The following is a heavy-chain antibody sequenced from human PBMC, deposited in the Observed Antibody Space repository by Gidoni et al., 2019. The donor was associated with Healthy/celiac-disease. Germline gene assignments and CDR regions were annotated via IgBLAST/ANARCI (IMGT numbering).Heavy chain of an antibody. V-gene: IGHV6-1*01. Sequence: QVQLQQSGPGLVKPSQTLSLTCPIPGASVSSNRSAWNWIRQSPSRGLEWLGRTYYRSKWYNDYAVSVKSRITINPDTYKNQFSLQLNSVTPEDTAVYYCAINYYGSGSYLAFDIWGQGTMVTVSS. CDR1: GASVSSNRSA. CDR3: AINYYGSGSYLAFDI. D-gene: IGHD3-10*01. CDR2: TYYRSKWYN. J-gene: IGHJ3*02.